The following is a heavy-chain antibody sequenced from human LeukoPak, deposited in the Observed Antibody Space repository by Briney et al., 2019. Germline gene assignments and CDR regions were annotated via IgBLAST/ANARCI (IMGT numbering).Heavy chain of an antibody. CDR3: ARAWGGSGYYLSYFDY. CDR2: ISAYNGNT. Sequence: ASVKVSCKASGYTFTGYYMHWVRQAPGQGLEWMGWISAYNGNTNYPQKLQGRVTMTTDTSTSTAYMELRSLRSDDTAVYYCARAWGGSGYYLSYFDYWGQGTLVTVAS. J-gene: IGHJ4*02. D-gene: IGHD3-22*01. CDR1: GYTFTGYY. V-gene: IGHV1-18*04.